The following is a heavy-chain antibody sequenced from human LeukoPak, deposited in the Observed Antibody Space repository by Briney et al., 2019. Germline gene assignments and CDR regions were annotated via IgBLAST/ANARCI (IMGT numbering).Heavy chain of an antibody. V-gene: IGHV3-21*01. J-gene: IGHJ3*02. Sequence: GGSLRLSCAASGFTFSSYSMNWVRQAPGKGLEWVSSISSSSSYIYYADSVKGRFTISRDNAKNSLYLQMNSLRAEDTAVYYCARAIEMATRRGVDAFDIWGQGTMVTVSS. CDR1: GFTFSSYS. CDR3: ARAIEMATRRGVDAFDI. CDR2: ISSSSSYI. D-gene: IGHD5-24*01.